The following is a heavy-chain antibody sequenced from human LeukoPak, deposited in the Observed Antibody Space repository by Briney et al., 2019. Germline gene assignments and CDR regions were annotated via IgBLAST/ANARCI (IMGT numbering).Heavy chain of an antibody. CDR3: ARHEYSGSYYGLSWFDP. CDR2: IYYSGST. J-gene: IGHJ5*02. Sequence: PSETLSLTCTVSGGSISSSGYYWGWIRQPPGKGLEWIARIYYSGSTYYNPSLKSRVTISVDTSKNQLSLKLSSLTAAGTAVYYCARHEYSGSYYGLSWFDPWGQGTLVTVSS. CDR1: GGSISSSGYY. D-gene: IGHD1-26*01. V-gene: IGHV4-39*01.